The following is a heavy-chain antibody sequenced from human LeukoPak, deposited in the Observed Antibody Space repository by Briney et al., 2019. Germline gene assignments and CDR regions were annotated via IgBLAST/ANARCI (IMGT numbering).Heavy chain of an antibody. CDR2: IYYSGST. Sequence: PSETLSLTCTVSGGSISSYYWSWIRQPPGKGLEWIGYIYYSGSTNYNPSLKSRVTISVDTSKNQFSLKLSSVTAADTAVYYCARDSAVVSGMDVWGPGTTVTVSS. CDR3: ARDSAVVSGMDV. V-gene: IGHV4-59*12. CDR1: GGSISSYY. D-gene: IGHD4-23*01. J-gene: IGHJ6*02.